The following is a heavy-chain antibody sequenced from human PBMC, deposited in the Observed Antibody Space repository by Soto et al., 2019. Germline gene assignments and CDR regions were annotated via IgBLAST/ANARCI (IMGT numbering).Heavy chain of an antibody. V-gene: IGHV3-NL1*01. J-gene: IGHJ6*04. CDR3: ARDDVRCDGGRCYGVPLDV. CDR2: IQSGGPT. Sequence: GGSLRLSCAASGFTFSSYGMHWVRQAPGKGLEWVAVIQSGGPTYYADSVKGRFTISRDTSENTVHLQMDSLRAEDTAVYYCARDDVRCDGGRCYGVPLDVRGKGTTVTVSS. CDR1: GFTFSSYG. D-gene: IGHD2-15*01.